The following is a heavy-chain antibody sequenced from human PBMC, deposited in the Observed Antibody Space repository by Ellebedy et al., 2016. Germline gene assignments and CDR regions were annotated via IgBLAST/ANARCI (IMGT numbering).Heavy chain of an antibody. CDR2: ISSSGSTI. CDR1: GFTFSDYY. Sequence: GESLKISXAASGFTFSDYYMSWIRQAPGKGLEWVSYISSSGSTIYYADSVKGRFTISRDNAKNSLYLQMNSLRAEDTAVYYCAMRKVYYYDSSGYLDYWGQGTLVTVSS. V-gene: IGHV3-11*04. D-gene: IGHD3-22*01. CDR3: AMRKVYYYDSSGYLDY. J-gene: IGHJ4*02.